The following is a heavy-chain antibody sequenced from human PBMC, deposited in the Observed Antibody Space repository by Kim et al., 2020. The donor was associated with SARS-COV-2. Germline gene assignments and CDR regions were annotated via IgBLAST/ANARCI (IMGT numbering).Heavy chain of an antibody. V-gene: IGHV1-69*13. D-gene: IGHD3-22*01. CDR1: GGTFSSYA. CDR2: IIPIFGTA. CDR3: ARDNYYDSSGYYFGDAFDI. Sequence: SVKVSCKASGGTFSSYAISWVRQAPGQGLEWMGGIIPIFGTANYAQKFQGRVTITADESTSTAYMELSSLRSEDTAVYYCARDNYYDSSGYYFGDAFDIWGQGTRVTVSS. J-gene: IGHJ3*02.